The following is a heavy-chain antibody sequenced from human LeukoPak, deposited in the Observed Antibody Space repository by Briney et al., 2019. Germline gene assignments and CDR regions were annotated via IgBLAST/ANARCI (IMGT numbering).Heavy chain of an antibody. CDR1: GFTFSSYA. Sequence: GGSLRLSCAASGFTFSSYAMSWVRQAPGKGLEWVSAISGSGGSTYYADSVKGRFTISRDNSKNTLYLQMNSLRAEDTAVYYCARNKGWELPAELDSWGQGTLVTVSS. D-gene: IGHD2-15*01. V-gene: IGHV3-23*01. CDR3: ARNKGWELPAELDS. CDR2: ISGSGGST. J-gene: IGHJ4*02.